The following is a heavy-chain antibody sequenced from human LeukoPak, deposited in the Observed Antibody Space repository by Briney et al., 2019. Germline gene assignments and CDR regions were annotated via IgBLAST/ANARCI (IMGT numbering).Heavy chain of an antibody. D-gene: IGHD6-13*01. Sequence: PGGSLRLSCAASGFTFSSYAMSWVRQAPGKGLEWVSTISGSGDSTYYADSVKGRFTISRDNSKNTLYLQMNSLRAEDTAVYFCAKDSDYSSSWYSPIDTFDIWGQGTMVTVSS. CDR2: ISGSGDST. CDR1: GFTFSSYA. V-gene: IGHV3-23*01. CDR3: AKDSDYSSSWYSPIDTFDI. J-gene: IGHJ3*02.